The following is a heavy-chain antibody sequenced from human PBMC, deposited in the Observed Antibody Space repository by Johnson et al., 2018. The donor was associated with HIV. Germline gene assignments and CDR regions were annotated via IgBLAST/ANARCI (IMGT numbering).Heavy chain of an antibody. CDR1: GFTVSSNY. CDR2: IYSGGST. V-gene: IGHV3-53*01. CDR3: ARGEYYYDSSGYSNTPDAFDI. D-gene: IGHD3-22*01. Sequence: VQLVESGGGLIQPGGSLRLSCAASGFTVSSNYMSWFRQAPGKGLEWVSVIYSGGSTYYADSVKGRFTISRDNSKNTLYLQMNSLRAEDTAVYYCARGEYYYDSSGYSNTPDAFDIWGQGTMVTVSS. J-gene: IGHJ3*02.